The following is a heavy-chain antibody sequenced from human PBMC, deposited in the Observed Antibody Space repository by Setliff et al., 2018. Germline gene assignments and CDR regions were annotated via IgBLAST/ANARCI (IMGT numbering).Heavy chain of an antibody. CDR1: GFTFNSYA. CDR2: ISGSGGST. J-gene: IGHJ4*02. V-gene: IGHV3-23*01. D-gene: IGHD4-17*01. CDR3: AKDETTVTTYLFDY. Sequence: GESLKLSCAASGFTFNSYAMSWVRQAPGKGLEWVPAISGSGGSTYHADSVKGRFTISRDNSKNTLYLQMNSLRAEDTAVYYCAKDETTVTTYLFDYWGQGTLVTVSS.